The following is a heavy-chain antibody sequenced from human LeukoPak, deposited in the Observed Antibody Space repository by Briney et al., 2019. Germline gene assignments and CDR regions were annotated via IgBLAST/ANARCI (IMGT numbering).Heavy chain of an antibody. CDR3: ARAPYCSGGSCDLDY. D-gene: IGHD2-15*01. V-gene: IGHV3-21*01. J-gene: IGHJ4*02. CDR2: ISSSSYI. CDR1: GFTFSSYS. Sequence: GGSLSLSCAASGFTFSSYSMNWVRQAPGKGLEWVSSISSSSYIYYADSVRGRFTISRDNAKNSLYLQMNSLRAEDTAVYYCARAPYCSGGSCDLDYWGQGTLVTVSS.